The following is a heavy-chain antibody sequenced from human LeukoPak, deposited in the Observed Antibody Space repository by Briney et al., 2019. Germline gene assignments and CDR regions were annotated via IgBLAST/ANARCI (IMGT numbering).Heavy chain of an antibody. Sequence: GGSLRLSCVTSGFNFSTFVMNWVRQAPGKGLEGISSISGSGSIPYYADSVKGRFTVSRDNSKNTFSLHMNSLRAEDTALYYCAKDGRFGDFDHWGQGTLVAVSS. CDR2: ISGSGSIP. CDR3: AKDGRFGDFDH. D-gene: IGHD2-15*01. J-gene: IGHJ4*02. V-gene: IGHV3-23*01. CDR1: GFNFSTFV.